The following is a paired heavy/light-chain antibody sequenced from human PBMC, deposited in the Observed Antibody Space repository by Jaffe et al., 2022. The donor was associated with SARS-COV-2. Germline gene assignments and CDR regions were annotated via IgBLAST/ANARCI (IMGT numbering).Heavy chain of an antibody. V-gene: IGHV4-61*02. CDR2: MYVTGTT. CDR3: AATWTTAEALEY. Sequence: QVQLQESGPGLVEPSETLSISCTVSGASVNRGSYFWTWVRQSAGKGLEWLGRMYVTGTTAYNPSLETPVSMSMDTSKNQFSLRLDSVTAADSAVYYCAATWTTAEALEYWGQGILVTVSS. D-gene: IGHD2-21*02. J-gene: IGHJ4*02. CDR1: GASVNRGSYF.
Light chain of an antibody. CDR1: QNLLSTSNNYNF. J-gene: IGKJ4*01. V-gene: IGKV4-1*01. CDR2: WAS. CDR3: QQYLTTPLT. Sequence: DIVMTQSPDSLVVSLGERATISCKSSQNLLSTSNNYNFLAWYQQRPGQPPRLLVHWASTRLSGVPDRFSGSGSGTDFALTISSLQPEDVATYYCQQYLTTPLTFGAGTKVEIK.